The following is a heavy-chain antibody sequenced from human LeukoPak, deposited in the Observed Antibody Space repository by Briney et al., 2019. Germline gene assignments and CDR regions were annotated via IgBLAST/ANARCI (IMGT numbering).Heavy chain of an antibody. Sequence: ASVKVSCKASGYTFTSYGISWVRQAPGQGLEWMGWISAYNGNTNYAQKLQGRVTMTTYTSTSTAYMELRSLRSDDTAVYYCARGTLGSYCSGGSCYPLNFDYWGQGTLVTVSS. D-gene: IGHD2-15*01. CDR2: ISAYNGNT. J-gene: IGHJ4*02. V-gene: IGHV1-18*01. CDR1: GYTFTSYG. CDR3: ARGTLGSYCSGGSCYPLNFDY.